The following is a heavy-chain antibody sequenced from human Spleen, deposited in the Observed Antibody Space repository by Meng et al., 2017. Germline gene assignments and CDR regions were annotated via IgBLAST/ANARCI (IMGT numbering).Heavy chain of an antibody. Sequence: GESLKISCAASGFTFSSYAMSWVRQAPGKGLEWFSAISGSGGSTYYADSVKGRFTISRDNSKNMVFLQMDSLRDDDTAVYYCARSGSSWYQLDSWGQGSLVTVSS. CDR2: ISGSGGST. J-gene: IGHJ4*02. D-gene: IGHD6-13*01. CDR3: ARSGSSWYQLDS. V-gene: IGHV3-23*01. CDR1: GFTFSSYA.